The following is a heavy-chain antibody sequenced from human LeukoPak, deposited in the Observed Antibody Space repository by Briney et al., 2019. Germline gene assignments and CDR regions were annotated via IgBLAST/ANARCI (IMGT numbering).Heavy chain of an antibody. Sequence: GESLKISCKGSGYNFTSFWVAWVRQMPGKGLEWMGIIYPDDSNTRYSPSFQGQVTISADKSISTAYLQWGSLKASDTAMYYCAGQYRRGYSSSPSDAFDIWGQGTIVTVSS. CDR3: AGQYRRGYSSSPSDAFDI. CDR1: GYNFTSFW. J-gene: IGHJ3*02. V-gene: IGHV5-51*01. D-gene: IGHD5-12*01. CDR2: IYPDDSNT.